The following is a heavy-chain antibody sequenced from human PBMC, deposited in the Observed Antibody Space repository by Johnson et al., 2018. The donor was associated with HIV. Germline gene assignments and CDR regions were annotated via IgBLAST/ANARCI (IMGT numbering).Heavy chain of an antibody. CDR3: AAPVGATG. CDR2: IGTAGDT. V-gene: IGHV3-13*01. J-gene: IGHJ3*01. D-gene: IGHD1-26*01. Sequence: VQLVESGGGVVRPGGSLRLSCAASGFTFSSYDHWVRQPTGKGLGWVSGIGTAGDTYYPGSVKGRFTISRDNSKNTLYLQMNSLRAEDTAVYYCAAPVGATGWGQGTMVTVSS. CDR1: GFTFSSYD.